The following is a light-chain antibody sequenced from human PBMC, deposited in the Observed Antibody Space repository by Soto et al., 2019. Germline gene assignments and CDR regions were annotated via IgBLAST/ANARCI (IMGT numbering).Light chain of an antibody. CDR1: SSNIGSTA. CDR2: SNN. V-gene: IGLV1-44*01. J-gene: IGLJ1*01. Sequence: QSVLTQPPSTSGTPGQRVTISCSGSSSNIGSTAVNWYQQLPGTAPKLLIYSNNQRPSGVPDRFSGSKSGTSASLAISGLQSEDVADYYCAAWDDRLNGPVFGTGTKVTVL. CDR3: AAWDDRLNGPV.